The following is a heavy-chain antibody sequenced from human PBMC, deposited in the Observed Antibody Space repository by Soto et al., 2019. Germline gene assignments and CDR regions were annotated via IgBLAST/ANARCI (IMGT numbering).Heavy chain of an antibody. Sequence: GESLKISCKGSGYNFAGYWIAWGLQMPGKGLELMGIIYPSDSDTRYRPSFQGQVTISADKSISSAYLQCSSLRASDTAMYYCARGGVSTRTFDYWGQGTPVTVSS. CDR2: IYPSDSDT. CDR3: ARGGVSTRTFDY. CDR1: GYNFAGYW. D-gene: IGHD3-3*01. J-gene: IGHJ4*02. V-gene: IGHV5-51*01.